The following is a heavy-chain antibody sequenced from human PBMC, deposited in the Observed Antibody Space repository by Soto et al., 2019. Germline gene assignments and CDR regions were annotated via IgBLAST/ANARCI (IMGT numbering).Heavy chain of an antibody. J-gene: IGHJ4*02. CDR2: ISSGGNTM. CDR1: GFTFSDYY. Sequence: QVQLVESGGDLVKPGGSLRLSCTASGFTFSDYYMNWIRQAPGKGLEWVSDISSGGNTMYYADSVKGRFTISRDNARNSFYLHMNGLRAEDTAVDYWARDLRYCSKTSCYPHSSVLKWSVFDYLCQGPQVTVSS. CDR3: ARDLRYCSKTSCYPHSSVLKWSVFDY. V-gene: IGHV3-11*01. D-gene: IGHD2-2*01.